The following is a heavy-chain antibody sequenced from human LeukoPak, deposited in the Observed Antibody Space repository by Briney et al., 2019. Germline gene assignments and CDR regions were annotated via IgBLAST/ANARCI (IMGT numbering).Heavy chain of an antibody. CDR2: IIPILGIA. CDR3: AREGGEIVVVT. J-gene: IGHJ4*02. D-gene: IGHD2-21*02. CDR1: GGTFSSYA. Sequence: SVKVSCKASGGTFSSYAISWVRQAPGQGLEWMGRIIPILGIANYAQKFQGRVTITADKSTSTAYMELSSLRSEDTAVYYCAREGGEIVVVTWGQGTLVTVSS. V-gene: IGHV1-69*04.